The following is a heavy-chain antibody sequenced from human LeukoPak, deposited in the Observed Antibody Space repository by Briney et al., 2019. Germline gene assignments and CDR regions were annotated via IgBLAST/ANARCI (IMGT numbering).Heavy chain of an antibody. V-gene: IGHV3-30*02. D-gene: IGHD2-2*01. J-gene: IGHJ4*02. CDR3: AKDVVWYCSSTSCSSPGY. Sequence: PGGSLRLSCAASGFTFSSYGMHWVRQAPGKGLESVAFIRYDGSNKYYAGSVKGRFTISRDNSKSTLYLQMNSLRPEDTAVYYCAKDVVWYCSSTSCSSPGYWGQGSLVTVSS. CDR1: GFTFSSYG. CDR2: IRYDGSNK.